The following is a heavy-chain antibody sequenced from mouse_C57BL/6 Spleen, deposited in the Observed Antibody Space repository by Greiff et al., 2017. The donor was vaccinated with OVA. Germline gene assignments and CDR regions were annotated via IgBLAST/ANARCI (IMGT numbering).Heavy chain of an antibody. V-gene: IGHV5-9*04. CDR1: GFTFSSYT. Sequence: EVHLVESGGGLVKPGGSLKLSCAASGFTFSSYTMSWVRQTPEKRLEWVATISGGGGHTYYPDSVKGRFTISRDNAKNTLYLQMSSLRAEDTAVYDCARQNYGSSPWFAYWGQGTLVTVSA. CDR3: ARQNYGSSPWFAY. D-gene: IGHD1-1*01. CDR2: ISGGGGHT. J-gene: IGHJ3*01.